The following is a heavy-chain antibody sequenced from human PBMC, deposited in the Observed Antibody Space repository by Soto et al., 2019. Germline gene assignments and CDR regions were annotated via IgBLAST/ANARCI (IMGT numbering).Heavy chain of an antibody. V-gene: IGHV3-23*01. J-gene: IGHJ4*02. Sequence: PGGSLRPSCAASGFTFSNYAMSWVRQAPGKGLEWVSGIGASGDGTYYADSVKGRFIISRDNSKNTLHLQMNSLRAEDTAVYYCAVRKTGSYFDYWGQGTLVTVSS. CDR1: GFTFSNYA. D-gene: IGHD1-26*01. CDR2: IGASGDGT. CDR3: AVRKTGSYFDY.